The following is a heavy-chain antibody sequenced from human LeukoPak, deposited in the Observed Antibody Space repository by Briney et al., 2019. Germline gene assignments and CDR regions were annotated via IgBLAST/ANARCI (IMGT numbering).Heavy chain of an antibody. V-gene: IGHV3-43D*03. Sequence: GGSLRLSCAASGFTFDDYTMHWVRQRPGKGLEWVSLISWDGGESYYADSVKGRFTISRDNSNKSLYLQMHSLRADDTALYYCVKYSSVDATSGFDYWGQGTLVTVSS. CDR1: GFTFDDYT. CDR3: VKYSSVDATSGFDY. D-gene: IGHD2-8*01. CDR2: ISWDGGES. J-gene: IGHJ4*02.